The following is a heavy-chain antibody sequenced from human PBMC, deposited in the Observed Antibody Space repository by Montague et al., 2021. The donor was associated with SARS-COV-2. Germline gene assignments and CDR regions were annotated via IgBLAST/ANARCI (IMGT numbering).Heavy chain of an antibody. CDR1: GFSLSTSGVG. J-gene: IGHJ3*02. V-gene: IGHV2-5*02. CDR3: ARTYVPGAFDI. D-gene: IGHD1-14*01. Sequence: PALVKPTQTLTLTCTFSGFSLSTSGVGVGWTRQPPGKALEWLALIYWDDDKRYSPSLKSRLTITKDTSKNQVVLTMTNMDPVDTATYYCARTYVPGAFDIWGQGTMVTVSS. CDR2: IYWDDDK.